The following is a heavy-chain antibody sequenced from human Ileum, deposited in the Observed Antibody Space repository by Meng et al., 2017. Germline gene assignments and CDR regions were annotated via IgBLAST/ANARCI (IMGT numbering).Heavy chain of an antibody. D-gene: IGHD3-22*01. V-gene: IGHV4-34*01. CDR1: GGSFSGYY. CDR2: INHSGST. CDR3: SRTSYYDNSGYYPG. J-gene: IGHJ4*02. Sequence: QVQVQQWGAGLLKPSDTLSLTCAVYGGSFSGYYWSWIRQPPGKGLEWIGEINHSGSTNYNPSLKSRVTTSVDTSKNQFSLKLSSVTAADTAVYYCSRTSYYDNSGYYPGWGQGTLVTVSS.